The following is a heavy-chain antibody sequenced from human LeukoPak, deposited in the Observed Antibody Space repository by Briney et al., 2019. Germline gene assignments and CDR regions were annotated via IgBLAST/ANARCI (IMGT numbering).Heavy chain of an antibody. CDR2: IIPLLGIA. J-gene: IGHJ4*02. V-gene: IGHV1-69*04. CDR1: GGTFSSYA. D-gene: IGHD3-10*01. CDR3: ANEPYYYGSGSYYNHPFDY. Sequence: ASVKVSCKASGGTFSSYAISWVRQAPGQGLEWMGRIIPLLGIANYAQKFQGRVTITADKSTRTAYMELSSLRSEDTAVYYCANEPYYYGSGSYYNHPFDYWGQGTLVTVSS.